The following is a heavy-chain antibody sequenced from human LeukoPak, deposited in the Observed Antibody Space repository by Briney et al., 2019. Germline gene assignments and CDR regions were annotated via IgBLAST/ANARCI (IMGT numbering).Heavy chain of an antibody. J-gene: IGHJ6*02. CDR2: INHSGST. CDR3: ARGHGIAVAGTTDYYGMDV. V-gene: IGHV4-34*01. Sequence: SETLSLTCAVYGWSFSGYYWSWIRQPPGKGLEWIGEINHSGSTNYNPSLKSGVTISVDTSKNQFSLKLSSVTAADTAVYYCARGHGIAVAGTTDYYGMDVWGQGTTVTVSS. CDR1: GWSFSGYY. D-gene: IGHD6-19*01.